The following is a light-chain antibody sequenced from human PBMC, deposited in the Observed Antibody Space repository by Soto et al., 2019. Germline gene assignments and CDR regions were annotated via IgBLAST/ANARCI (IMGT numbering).Light chain of an antibody. CDR1: QSVSSSY. J-gene: IGKJ3*01. CDR2: GAS. Sequence: EIVLTQSPGTLSLSPGERATLSCRASQSVSSSYLAWYQQKPGQAPRLLIYGASSRATGIPDRFSGSGSGTDFTLTISRRGPEDFAVYYCQQYGSSPFTFGPGTKVDIK. CDR3: QQYGSSPFT. V-gene: IGKV3-20*01.